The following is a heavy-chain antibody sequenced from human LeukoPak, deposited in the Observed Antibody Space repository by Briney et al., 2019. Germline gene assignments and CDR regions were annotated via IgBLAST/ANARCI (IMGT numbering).Heavy chain of an antibody. CDR2: ISGSVGST. CDR1: GFTFSSHA. CDR3: AKMLGSYYFDY. D-gene: IGHD2-8*01. Sequence: PGGSLRLSCAASGFTFSSHAMNWVRQAPGKGLDWVSAISGSVGSTYYADSLKGRFTISRDNSKNTLYLQMNSLRAEDTAVYYCAKMLGSYYFDYWGQGTPVTVSS. J-gene: IGHJ4*02. V-gene: IGHV3-23*01.